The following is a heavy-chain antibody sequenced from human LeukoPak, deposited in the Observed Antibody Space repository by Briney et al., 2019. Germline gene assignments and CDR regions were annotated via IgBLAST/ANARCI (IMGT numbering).Heavy chain of an antibody. J-gene: IGHJ1*01. CDR2: IWYDGSNK. Sequence: GGSLRLSCAASGFTFSTYGMHWVRQAPGKGLEWVAVIWYDGSNKYYADSVKGRFTISRDNSKNTLYLQMNSLRDEDTAVYYCATRLRQQASNWGQGTLVTVSS. CDR3: ATRLRQQASN. D-gene: IGHD5-12*01. V-gene: IGHV3-33*01. CDR1: GFTFSTYG.